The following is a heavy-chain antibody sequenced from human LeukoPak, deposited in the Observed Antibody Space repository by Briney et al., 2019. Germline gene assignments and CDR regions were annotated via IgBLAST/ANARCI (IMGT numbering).Heavy chain of an antibody. D-gene: IGHD3-22*01. Sequence: GGSLRLSCAASGFTFSSYAMHWVRQAPGKGLEWVAVISYDGSNKYYADSVKGRFTISRDNSKNTLYLQMNSLRPEDTAVYYCVKAGYYHSSDYYYYFHHWGQGTLVSVSS. CDR1: GFTFSSYA. V-gene: IGHV3-30-3*01. CDR3: VKAGYYHSSDYYYYFHH. J-gene: IGHJ1*01. CDR2: ISYDGSNK.